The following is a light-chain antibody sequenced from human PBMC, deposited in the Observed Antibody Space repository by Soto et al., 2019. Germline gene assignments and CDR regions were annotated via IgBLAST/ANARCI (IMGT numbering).Light chain of an antibody. CDR2: DAS. J-gene: IGKJ4*01. V-gene: IGKV3-20*01. Sequence: ENVLTQSPGTLSLSQGEGATLSCRASQTVRNNYLAWYQQKPGQAPRLLIYDASSRATGIPDRFSGGGSGTDFTLTISRLGPEDFAVYYCQQFSSYPLTFGGGTKVDIK. CDR3: QQFSSYPLT. CDR1: QTVRNNY.